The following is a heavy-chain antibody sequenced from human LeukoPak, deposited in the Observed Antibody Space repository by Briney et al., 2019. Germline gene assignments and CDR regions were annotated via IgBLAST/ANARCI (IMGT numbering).Heavy chain of an antibody. CDR2: IYHSGST. D-gene: IGHD5-12*01. J-gene: IGHJ4*02. Sequence: PSETLSLTCAVSGGSISSSNWWSWVRQPPGKGLEWIGEIYHSGSTNYIPSLKSRVTISVDKSKNQFSLKLSSVTAADTAVYYCARDIVATGWEGYFDYWGQGTLVTVSS. CDR3: ARDIVATGWEGYFDY. V-gene: IGHV4-4*02. CDR1: GGSISSSNW.